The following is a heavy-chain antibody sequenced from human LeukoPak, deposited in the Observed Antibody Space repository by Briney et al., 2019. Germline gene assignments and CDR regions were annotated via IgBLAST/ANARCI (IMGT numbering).Heavy chain of an antibody. D-gene: IGHD1-26*01. V-gene: IGHV1-2*02. Sequence: ASVKLSCKASGYIFTGYYMHWVRQAPGQGLEWMGWINPNSGGTNSAQKFQGRVTMTRDTSISTAYMELSRLTSDDTAVYYCARHPYSGSYHFDYWGEGTLVTVSS. CDR1: GYIFTGYY. CDR2: INPNSGGT. CDR3: ARHPYSGSYHFDY. J-gene: IGHJ4*02.